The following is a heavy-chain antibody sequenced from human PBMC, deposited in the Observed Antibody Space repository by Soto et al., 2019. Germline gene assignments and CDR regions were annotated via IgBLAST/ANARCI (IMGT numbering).Heavy chain of an antibody. J-gene: IGHJ5*02. D-gene: IGHD3-22*01. CDR2: IYYSGST. CDR1: GGSISSSSYY. V-gene: IGHV4-39*01. Sequence: QLQLQESGPGLVKPSETLSVTCTVSGGSISSSSYYWGWIRQPPGKGLEWIGSIYYSGSTYYNPSLKSRVTISVDTSKNQFSLKLSSVTAADTAVYYCARHEVAYDSSGYYYGGYNWFDPWGQGTLVTVSS. CDR3: ARHEVAYDSSGYYYGGYNWFDP.